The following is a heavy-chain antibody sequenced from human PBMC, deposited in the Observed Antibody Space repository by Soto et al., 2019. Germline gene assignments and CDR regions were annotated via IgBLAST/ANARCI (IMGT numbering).Heavy chain of an antibody. CDR1: GFTFSNYA. CDR2: ISGSGCST. CDR3: AKGRRDDTLTGFYLTYFDD. J-gene: IGHJ4*02. V-gene: IGHV3-23*01. Sequence: EVQLLESGGGLVQPGSSLRLSCAASGFTFSNYAMSWVRQTPGGGLEWVSSISGSGCSTFYADSVKGRFTISRDNPKNTLYLQMNSLLADDTAVYYCAKGRRDDTLTGFYLTYFDDWGRGTLVTVPS. D-gene: IGHD3-9*01.